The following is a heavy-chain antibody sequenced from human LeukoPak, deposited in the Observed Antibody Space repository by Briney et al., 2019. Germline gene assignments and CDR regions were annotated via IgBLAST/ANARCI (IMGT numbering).Heavy chain of an antibody. CDR2: INPNSGGT. Sequence: ASVKVSCKAFGYTFTGYYMYWVRQAPGQGLEWMGRINPNSGGTNYAQKFQGRVTMTRDTSISTGYMELSRLRSDDTAVYYCARAVVITGTGNWFDPWGQGTLVTVSS. J-gene: IGHJ5*02. D-gene: IGHD1-7*01. CDR1: GYTFTGYY. V-gene: IGHV1-2*06. CDR3: ARAVVITGTGNWFDP.